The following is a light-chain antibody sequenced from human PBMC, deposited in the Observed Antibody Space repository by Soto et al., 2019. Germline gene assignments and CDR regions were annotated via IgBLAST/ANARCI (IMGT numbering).Light chain of an antibody. V-gene: IGKV2-28*01. CDR3: MQALHTPLT. J-gene: IGKJ4*01. CDR2: LGS. Sequence: DIVMTQSPLSLPVTPGEPASISCRSSHSLLHSNGYNYLDWYLQTPGQSPQLLIYLGSNRASGVPDRFSGSGSGTDFTLKISRVEAEDVGVYYCMQALHTPLTFGGGTKVEIK. CDR1: HSLLHSNGYNY.